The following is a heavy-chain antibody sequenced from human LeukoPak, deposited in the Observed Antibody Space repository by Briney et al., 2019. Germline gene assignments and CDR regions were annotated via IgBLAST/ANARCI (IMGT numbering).Heavy chain of an antibody. V-gene: IGHV1-69*05. CDR3: TRDQSFGGSYTGGFAEYFQH. Sequence: ASVKVSCKASGGTFSSYAISWVRQAPGQGLEWMGRIIPIFGTANYAQKFQGRVTITTDESTSTAYMELSSLRSEDTAVYYCTRDQSFGGSYTGGFAEYFQHWGQGTLVTVPS. CDR2: IIPIFGTA. CDR1: GGTFSSYA. D-gene: IGHD1-26*01. J-gene: IGHJ1*01.